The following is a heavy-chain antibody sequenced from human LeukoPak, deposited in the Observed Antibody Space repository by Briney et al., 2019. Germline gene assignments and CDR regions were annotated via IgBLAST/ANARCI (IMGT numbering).Heavy chain of an antibody. J-gene: IGHJ5*02. CDR1: GFTFSSYS. CDR2: ISSSSSTI. V-gene: IGHV3-48*01. CDR3: ARDRYSNYVFWFDH. Sequence: GGSLRLSCAASGFTFSSYSMNWVRQAPGKGVEWVSYISSSSSTIYYADSVKGRFTISRDNAKNSLYLQMNSLRAEDTAVYYCARDRYSNYVFWFDHWGQGTLVTVSS. D-gene: IGHD4-11*01.